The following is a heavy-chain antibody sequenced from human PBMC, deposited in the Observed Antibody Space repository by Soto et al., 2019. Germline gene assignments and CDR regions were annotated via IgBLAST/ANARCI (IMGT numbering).Heavy chain of an antibody. Sequence: SGPTLVNPTQTLTLTCAFSGFSLTSNDVGVGWIRQPPGKALEWLALIYWDDDKRYSPSLKRRLTITKDTSKNQVVLRMTNMDPVDTATYYCAHSRYSRSSFDYWGQGTLVTVSS. J-gene: IGHJ4*02. D-gene: IGHD6-6*01. CDR2: IYWDDDK. V-gene: IGHV2-5*02. CDR1: GFSLTSNDVG. CDR3: AHSRYSRSSFDY.